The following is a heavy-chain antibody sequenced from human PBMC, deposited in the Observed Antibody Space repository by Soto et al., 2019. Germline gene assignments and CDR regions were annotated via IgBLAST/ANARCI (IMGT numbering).Heavy chain of an antibody. CDR1: GFSFDDYV. D-gene: IGHD2-2*03. V-gene: IGHV3-9*01. CDR2: ISWNSGDI. CDR3: AKDNDLDRDGPFDY. Sequence: EVQLVESGGGSVQPGRSLRLSCAASGFSFDDYVMHWVRQGPGKGLEWVSGISWNSGDIYYADSVKGRFTISRDNAKRTLYLQMNSLRTEDTALYYCAKDNDLDRDGPFDYWGQGILVTVSS. J-gene: IGHJ4*02.